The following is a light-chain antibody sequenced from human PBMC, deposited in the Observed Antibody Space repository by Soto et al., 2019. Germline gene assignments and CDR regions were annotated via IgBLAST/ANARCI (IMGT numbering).Light chain of an antibody. V-gene: IGLV2-8*01. CDR1: SSDVGGYNY. Sequence: QSALTQPPSASGSPGQSVTISCTGTSSDVGGYNYVSWYQQHPGKAPKLMISEVSKRPSGVPDRFSGSKSGNTASLTVSGLQAEYEADYYCSSFSGNNNLLFGGGTQLTVL. CDR3: SSFSGNNNLL. J-gene: IGLJ7*01. CDR2: EVS.